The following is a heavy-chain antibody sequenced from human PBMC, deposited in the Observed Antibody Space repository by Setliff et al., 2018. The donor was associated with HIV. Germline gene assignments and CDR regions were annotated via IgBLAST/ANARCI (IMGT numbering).Heavy chain of an antibody. CDR3: ARGAGSTTRQFYMDV. CDR2: IIPIFGTA. Sequence: GASVKVSCKASGGTLTNHVISWVRQAPGQGLEWVGGIIPIFGTANYAQKFQGRVAITADESTSTAYMELDSLRVEDTAVYYCARGAGSTTRQFYMDVWGKGTTVTVSS. J-gene: IGHJ6*03. CDR1: GGTLTNHV. D-gene: IGHD1-7*01. V-gene: IGHV1-69*13.